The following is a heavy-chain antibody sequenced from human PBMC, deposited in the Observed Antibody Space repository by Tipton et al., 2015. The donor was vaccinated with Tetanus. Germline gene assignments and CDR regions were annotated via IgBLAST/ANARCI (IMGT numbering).Heavy chain of an antibody. CDR2: IPFDGRNE. V-gene: IGHV3-30*18. D-gene: IGHD2-15*01. CDR3: AKEFQRARIRFFDS. Sequence: RSLRLSCAASGFSFSTYGIHWVRQAPGKGLEWVAVIPFDGRNERYADSVKGRFIISRDNSKNTLYLQMNSLRPEDTAVYYCAKEFQRARIRFFDSWGQGSQVTASS. J-gene: IGHJ4*02. CDR1: GFSFSTYG.